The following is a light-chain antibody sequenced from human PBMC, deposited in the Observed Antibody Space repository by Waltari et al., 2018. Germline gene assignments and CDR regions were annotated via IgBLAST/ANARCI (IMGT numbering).Light chain of an antibody. CDR2: EVT. Sequence: QSGLTQPASVSGSPGQSITISCTETSSDVGNYNLVSWYQQYPGKAPKLMVYEVTKRTSGVSGRFSGSKSGNTASLTIYGLQSEDEADYYCCSYAGLGIYVFGTGTKVTVL. V-gene: IGLV2-23*02. CDR3: CSYAGLGIYV. J-gene: IGLJ1*01. CDR1: SSDVGNYNL.